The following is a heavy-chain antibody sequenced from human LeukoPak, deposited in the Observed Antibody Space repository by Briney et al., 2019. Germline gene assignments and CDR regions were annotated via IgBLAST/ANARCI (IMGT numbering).Heavy chain of an antibody. Sequence: PSETLCLTCAAYGGTFSGYYWSWIRQPPGKGLEWIGEINHSGSTNYNPSPKSRVTISVDTSKNQFSLKLSSVTAADTAVYYCARPRAKPRSANWFDPWGQGTLVTVSS. CDR1: GGTFSGYY. D-gene: IGHD3-10*01. V-gene: IGHV4-34*01. CDR3: ARPRAKPRSANWFDP. CDR2: INHSGST. J-gene: IGHJ5*02.